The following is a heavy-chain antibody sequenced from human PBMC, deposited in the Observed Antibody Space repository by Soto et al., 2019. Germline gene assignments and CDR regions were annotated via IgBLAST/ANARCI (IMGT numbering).Heavy chain of an antibody. D-gene: IGHD3-22*01. V-gene: IGHV3-23*01. CDR3: ATGYDSSGYYYAYFDY. J-gene: IGHJ4*02. Sequence: GGSLRLSCAASGFTFSSYAMSWVRQAPGKGLEWVSAISGSGGSTYYADSVKGRFTISRDNSKNTLYLQMNSLRAEDTAVYYCATGYDSSGYYYAYFDYWSQGTLVTVSS. CDR1: GFTFSSYA. CDR2: ISGSGGST.